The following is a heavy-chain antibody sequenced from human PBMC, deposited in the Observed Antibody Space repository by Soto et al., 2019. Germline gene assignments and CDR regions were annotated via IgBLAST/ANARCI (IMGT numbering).Heavy chain of an antibody. V-gene: IGHV4-31*03. D-gene: IGHD6-6*01. CDR1: GGSISSGGYY. Sequence: SETLSLTCTVSGGSISSGGYYWSWIRQHPGKGLEWIGYIYYSGSTYYNPSLKSRVTISVDTSKNQFSLKLSSVTAADTAVYYCARDSHGGVRAARPFYYYYYMDVWGKGTTVTVSS. CDR3: ARDSHGGVRAARPFYYYYYMDV. CDR2: IYYSGST. J-gene: IGHJ6*03.